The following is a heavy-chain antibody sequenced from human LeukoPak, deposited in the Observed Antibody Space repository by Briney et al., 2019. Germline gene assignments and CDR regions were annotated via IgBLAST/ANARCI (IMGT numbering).Heavy chain of an antibody. Sequence: SETLSLTCTVSGGSISSGGYYWSWIRQHPGKGLEWIGYIYYSGSTYYNPSLKSRVTISVDTPKNQFSLKLSSVTAADTAVYYCARTRGYSGYEDFDYWGQGTLVTVSS. CDR1: GGSISSGGYY. V-gene: IGHV4-31*03. D-gene: IGHD5-12*01. J-gene: IGHJ4*02. CDR2: IYYSGST. CDR3: ARTRGYSGYEDFDY.